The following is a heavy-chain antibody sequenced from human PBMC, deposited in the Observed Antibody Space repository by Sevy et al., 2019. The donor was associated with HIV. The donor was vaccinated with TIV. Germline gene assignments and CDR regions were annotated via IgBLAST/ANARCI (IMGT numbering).Heavy chain of an antibody. D-gene: IGHD3-16*01. V-gene: IGHV3-21*01. J-gene: IGHJ4*02. CDR1: GFTFTSYS. CDR2: ISSYSYI. CDR3: ARDGGNYFDY. Sequence: GGSLRLSCEASGFTFTSYSMNWVRQAPGKGLELVSSISSYSYISYADSVKGRFTVSRDNAKNSLYLQMNSLRAEDMAVYYCARDGGNYFDYWGQGTLVTVSS.